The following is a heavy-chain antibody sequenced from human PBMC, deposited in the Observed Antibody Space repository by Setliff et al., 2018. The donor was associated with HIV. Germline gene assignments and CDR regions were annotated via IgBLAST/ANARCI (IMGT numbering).Heavy chain of an antibody. D-gene: IGHD2-15*01. CDR2: ISGYEGVP. CDR3: ARGNLLRWPLPRDFDY. V-gene: IGHV1-18*01. CDR1: GYMFKDYG. Sequence: ASVKVSCKTPGYMFKDYGISWVRQTPGQGLEWMGWISGYEGVPKSPQNMEDRVTMTTDTSTATVCMELRSLRSDDTAVYYCARGNLLRWPLPRDFDYWGQGTLVTVS. J-gene: IGHJ4*02.